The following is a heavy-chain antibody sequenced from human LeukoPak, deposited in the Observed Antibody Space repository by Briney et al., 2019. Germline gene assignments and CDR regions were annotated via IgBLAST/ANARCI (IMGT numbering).Heavy chain of an antibody. CDR2: IYSGGRI. CDR1: GFTVSSNY. V-gene: IGHV3-66*01. D-gene: IGHD5-18*01. CDR3: ASGYSYGKVDY. Sequence: GGSLRLSCAASGFTVSSNYMSWVRQAPGKGLEWASLIYSGGRIFYADSVKGRFIISTDNSKNTLYLQINSLRAEDTAVYYCASGYSYGKVDYWGQGTLVTVSS. J-gene: IGHJ4*02.